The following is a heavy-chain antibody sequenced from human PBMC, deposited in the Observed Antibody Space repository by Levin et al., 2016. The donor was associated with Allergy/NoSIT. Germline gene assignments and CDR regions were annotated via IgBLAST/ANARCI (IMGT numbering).Heavy chain of an antibody. CDR2: INDDGSST. Sequence: GESLKISCAASGFSLGNYAMSWVRQPPGKGLVWVSRINDDGSSTNYADSVKGRFTISRDNAKNTLHLQMNSLRAEDTAVYYCVRDEFGYGMDVWGQGTTVTVSS. CDR3: VRDEFGYGMDV. D-gene: IGHD3-16*01. CDR1: GFSLGNYA. J-gene: IGHJ6*02. V-gene: IGHV3-74*01.